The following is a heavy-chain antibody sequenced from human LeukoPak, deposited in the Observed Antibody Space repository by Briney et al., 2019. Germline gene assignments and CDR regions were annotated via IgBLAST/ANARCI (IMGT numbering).Heavy chain of an antibody. CDR1: GYTFTGYY. CDR3: AREVVIANWFDP. V-gene: IGHV1-2*02. Sequence: ASVKVSCKASGYTFTGYYMHWVRQAPGQGLEWMGWINPNSGGTNYAQKFQGRVTMTRDTSISTAYMELGRLRSDDTAVYYCAREVVIANWFDPWGQGTLVTVSS. J-gene: IGHJ5*02. CDR2: INPNSGGT. D-gene: IGHD2-21*01.